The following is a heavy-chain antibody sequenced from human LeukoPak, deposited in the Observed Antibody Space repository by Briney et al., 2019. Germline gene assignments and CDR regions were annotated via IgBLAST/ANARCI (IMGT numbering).Heavy chain of an antibody. V-gene: IGHV3-23*01. CDR3: AKDLDYTTYEYYFDY. CDR2: IGAGGTFT. D-gene: IGHD4-11*01. CDR1: GFTFSSYA. Sequence: GGSLRLSCTASGFTFSSYAMNWVRQAPGKGLEWVSGIGAGGTFTYYADSVKGRFTIFRDNSRNTLYLQMNSLRADDTAVYYCAKDLDYTTYEYYFDYWGQGTLVTVSS. J-gene: IGHJ4*02.